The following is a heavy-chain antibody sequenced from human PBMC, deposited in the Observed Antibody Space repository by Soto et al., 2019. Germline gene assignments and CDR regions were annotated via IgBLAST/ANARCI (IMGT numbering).Heavy chain of an antibody. CDR1: GFTFSSYS. D-gene: IGHD3-10*01. Sequence: GGSLRLSCAASGFTFSSYSMNWVRQAPGKGLEWVSYISSSSSTIYYADSVKGRFTISRDNAKNSLYLQMNNLRAEDTAVYYCARKYYYGSGSPLMYGMDVWGQGTTVTVSS. CDR2: ISSSSSTI. J-gene: IGHJ6*02. CDR3: ARKYYYGSGSPLMYGMDV. V-gene: IGHV3-48*04.